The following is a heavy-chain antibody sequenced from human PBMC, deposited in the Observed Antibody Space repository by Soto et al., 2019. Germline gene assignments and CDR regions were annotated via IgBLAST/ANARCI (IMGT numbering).Heavy chain of an antibody. V-gene: IGHV4-34*01. CDR2: INHSGST. D-gene: IGHD3-3*01. CDR3: ARLGSGLRFLEWLLSRGYFDY. CDR1: GGSFSGYY. Sequence: QVQLQQWGAGLLKPSETLSLTCAVYGGSFSGYYWSWIRQPPGKGLEWIGEINHSGSTNYNPSLKSRVTISVDTSKNQFSLKLSSVTAADTAVYYCARLGSGLRFLEWLLSRGYFDYWGQGTLVTVSS. J-gene: IGHJ4*02.